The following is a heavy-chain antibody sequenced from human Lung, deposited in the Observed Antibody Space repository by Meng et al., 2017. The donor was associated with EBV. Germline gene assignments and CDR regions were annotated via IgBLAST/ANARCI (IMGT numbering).Heavy chain of an antibody. D-gene: IGHD4-17*01. V-gene: IGHV4-39*07. CDR3: ARGVTTNFVP. J-gene: IGHJ5*02. Sequence: QLQLQEAGPGLVKPSETLSLTCTVSGGSISSSSYYWGWIRQPPGKGLEWIGNIYYSGSTYYNPSLKSRVTISVDTSKNQFSLKLSSVTAADTAVYYCARGVTTNFVPWGQGTLVTVSS. CDR2: IYYSGST. CDR1: GGSISSSSYY.